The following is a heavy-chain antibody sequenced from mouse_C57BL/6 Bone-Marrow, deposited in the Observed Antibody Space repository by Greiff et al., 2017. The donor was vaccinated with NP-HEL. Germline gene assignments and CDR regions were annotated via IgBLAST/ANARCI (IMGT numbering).Heavy chain of an antibody. CDR2: ISGGGGNT. V-gene: IGHV5-9*01. D-gene: IGHD1-1*01. Sequence: EVHLVESGGGLVKPGGSLKLSCAASGFTFSSYTMSWVRQTPEKRLEWVATISGGGGNTYYPDSVKGRFTISRDNAKNTLYLQMSSLRSEDTALYYCARDGSSYLAWFAYWGKGTLVTVAA. J-gene: IGHJ3*01. CDR1: GFTFSSYT. CDR3: ARDGSSYLAWFAY.